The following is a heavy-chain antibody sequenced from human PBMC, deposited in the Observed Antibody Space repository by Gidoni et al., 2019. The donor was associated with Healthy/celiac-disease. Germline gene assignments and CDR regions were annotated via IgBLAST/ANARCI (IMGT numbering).Heavy chain of an antibody. CDR1: GFTFTSSA. CDR3: AAEGSSWYSNWFDP. D-gene: IGHD6-13*01. Sequence: QMQLVQSGPEVKKPGTSVKVSCKASGFTFTSSAVQWGRQARGQRLEWIGWIVVGSGNTNYAQKFQERVTITRDMSTSTAYMELSSLRSEDTAVYYCAAEGSSWYSNWFDPWGQGTLVTVSS. J-gene: IGHJ5*02. CDR2: IVVGSGNT. V-gene: IGHV1-58*01.